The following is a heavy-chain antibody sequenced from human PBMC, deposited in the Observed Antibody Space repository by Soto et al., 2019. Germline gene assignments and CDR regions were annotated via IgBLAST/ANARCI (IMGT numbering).Heavy chain of an antibody. CDR2: IGTAGDT. CDR1: GFTFSSYD. Sequence: HPGGSLRLSCAASGFTFSSYDMHWVRQATGKGLEWVSAIGTAGDTYYPGSVKGRFTISRENAKNSLYLQMNSLRAGDTAVYYCARARHRITIFGVVLDAFDIWGQGTMVTVSS. J-gene: IGHJ3*02. D-gene: IGHD3-3*01. CDR3: ARARHRITIFGVVLDAFDI. V-gene: IGHV3-13*01.